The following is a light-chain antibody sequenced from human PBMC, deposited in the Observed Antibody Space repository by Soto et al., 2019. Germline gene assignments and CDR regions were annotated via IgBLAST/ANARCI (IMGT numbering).Light chain of an antibody. J-gene: IGKJ1*01. CDR2: AAS. CDR3: QKYNSAPWT. Sequence: DIQMTQSPPSLSASVGDRVTITCRASQGISNYLAWYQQKPGKVPMLLIYAASTLQSGVPSRFSGSGSGTDFTLTISSLQPEDVATYYCQKYNSAPWTLGRGTKVDIK. CDR1: QGISNY. V-gene: IGKV1-27*01.